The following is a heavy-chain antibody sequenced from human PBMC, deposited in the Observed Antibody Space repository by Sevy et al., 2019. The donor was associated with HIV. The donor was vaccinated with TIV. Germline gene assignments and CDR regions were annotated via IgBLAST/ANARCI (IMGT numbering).Heavy chain of an antibody. Sequence: ASVKVSCKASGYTFIDYYIHWVRQAPGQALEWMGRINPNSGATNYAQKFQDRVTMTRDTSISTSYMELRRLRSDDTAVYYCAREDYYDASGGWVDPWGHGTLVTVSS. V-gene: IGHV1-2*06. CDR1: GYTFIDYY. CDR2: INPNSGAT. D-gene: IGHD3-22*01. J-gene: IGHJ5*02. CDR3: AREDYYDASGGWVDP.